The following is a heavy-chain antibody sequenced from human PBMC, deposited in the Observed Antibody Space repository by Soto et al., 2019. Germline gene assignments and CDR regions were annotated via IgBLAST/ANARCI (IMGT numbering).Heavy chain of an antibody. CDR2: IYYSGST. V-gene: IGHV4-59*13. CDR3: ARDPSWRGSPDAFDI. D-gene: IGHD3-16*01. CDR1: VVSISSYY. Sequence: SETLSLTCTFSVVSISSYYWSCIRHPPGKGLEWIGYIYYSGSTNYNPSLKSRVTISVDTSKNQFSLKLSSVTAADTAVYYCARDPSWRGSPDAFDIWGQGTMVTVSS. J-gene: IGHJ3*02.